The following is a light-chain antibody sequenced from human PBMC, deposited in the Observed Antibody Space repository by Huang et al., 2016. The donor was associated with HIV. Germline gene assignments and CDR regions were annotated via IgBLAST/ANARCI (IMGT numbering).Light chain of an antibody. V-gene: IGKV3-15*01. CDR2: GAS. CDR1: QDLGGS. Sequence: EIVMTQSPGNLSVSPGERATLSCRASQDLGGSLAWYQQRPGQAPRVLIFGASTRAPGIPARFSGGGSGTEFTLSISSLQSQDLAVYYCQQYKNWPLTFGGGTKVEIK. CDR3: QQYKNWPLT. J-gene: IGKJ4*01.